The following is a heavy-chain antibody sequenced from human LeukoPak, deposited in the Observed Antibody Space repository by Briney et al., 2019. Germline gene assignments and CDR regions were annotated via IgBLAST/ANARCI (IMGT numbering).Heavy chain of an antibody. CDR2: ISGSGGST. Sequence: GGSLRLSCAASGFTFSSYGMTWVRQAPGQGLEWVSAISGSGGSTYYADSVKGRFTISRDNSKNTLYLQMNSLRAEDTAVYYCAKDKGSSGWYSSFYYYYYMDVWGKGTTVTISS. J-gene: IGHJ6*03. CDR3: AKDKGSSGWYSSFYYYYYMDV. CDR1: GFTFSSYG. D-gene: IGHD6-19*01. V-gene: IGHV3-23*01.